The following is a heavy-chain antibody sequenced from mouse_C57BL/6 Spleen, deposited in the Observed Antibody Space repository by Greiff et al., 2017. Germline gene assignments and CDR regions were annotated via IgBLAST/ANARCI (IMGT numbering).Heavy chain of an antibody. D-gene: IGHD1-1*01. CDR3: ARPTVPGGAMDY. Sequence: QVQLQQPGAELVKPGASVKLSCKASGYTFTSYWMQWVKQRPGQGLEWIGEIDPSDSYTNYNQKFKGKATLTVDTSSSTAYMQLSSLTSEDSAVYYCARPTVPGGAMDYWGQGTSVTVSS. J-gene: IGHJ4*01. CDR2: IDPSDSYT. V-gene: IGHV1-50*01. CDR1: GYTFTSYW.